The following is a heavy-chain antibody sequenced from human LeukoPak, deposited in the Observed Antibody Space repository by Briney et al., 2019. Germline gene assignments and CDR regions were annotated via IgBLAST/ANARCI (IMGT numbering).Heavy chain of an antibody. V-gene: IGHV1-2*02. CDR1: RYTFTGYY. Sequence: ASVKVSCKASRYTFTGYYIHWVRQAPGQGLEWMGWINPNSGDTNYAQNFQGRVTMTRDTSISTAYMELSRLRSDDTAVYYCARDFTIIVVISDYWGQGTLVTVSS. J-gene: IGHJ4*02. D-gene: IGHD3-22*01. CDR3: ARDFTIIVVISDY. CDR2: INPNSGDT.